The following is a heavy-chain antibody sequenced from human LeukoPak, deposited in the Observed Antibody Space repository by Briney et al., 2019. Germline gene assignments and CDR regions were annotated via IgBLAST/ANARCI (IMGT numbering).Heavy chain of an antibody. CDR2: IYYSGST. CDR1: GGSISSSSYY. V-gene: IGHV4-39*01. J-gene: IGHJ4*02. Sequence: SETLSLTCTVSGGSISSSSYYWGWIRQPPGKGLEWIGSIYYSGSTYYNPSLKSRVTISVDTSKNQFSLKLSSVTAADTAVYYCARRVATIWGKSRWIDYWGQGTLVTVSS. D-gene: IGHD5-12*01. CDR3: ARRVATIWGKSRWIDY.